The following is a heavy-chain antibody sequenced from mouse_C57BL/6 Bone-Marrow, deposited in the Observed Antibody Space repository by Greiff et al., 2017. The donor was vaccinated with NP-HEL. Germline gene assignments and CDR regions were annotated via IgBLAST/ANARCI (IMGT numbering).Heavy chain of an antibody. CDR1: GYTFTDYY. CDR3: ARGPYFDY. J-gene: IGHJ2*01. Sequence: QVQLQQSGAELVRPGASVKLSCKASGYTFTDYYINWVKQRPGQGLEWIARIYPGSGNTYYNEKFKGKATLTAEKSSSTAYMQLSSLTSEDSAVYFCARGPYFDYWGQGTTLTVSS. V-gene: IGHV1-76*01. CDR2: IYPGSGNT.